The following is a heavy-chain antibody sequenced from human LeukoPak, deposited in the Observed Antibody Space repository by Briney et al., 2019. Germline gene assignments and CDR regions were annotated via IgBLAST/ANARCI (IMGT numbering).Heavy chain of an antibody. CDR1: GGSLRADF. J-gene: IGHJ5*02. V-gene: IGHV4-34*01. Sequence: SETLSLTCAVYGGSLRADFWSWIRQPPGKGLEWIGDIHPGGSTKYNPSLEIRVTISVDTSKNQFSLRLTSVTAADTAVYYCARAPDRIRFDPWGQGALVTVSS. CDR2: IHPGGST. D-gene: IGHD1-14*01. CDR3: ARAPDRIRFDP.